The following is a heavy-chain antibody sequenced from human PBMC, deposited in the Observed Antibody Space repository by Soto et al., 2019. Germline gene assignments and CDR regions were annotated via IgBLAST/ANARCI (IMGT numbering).Heavy chain of an antibody. J-gene: IGHJ6*02. CDR1: GFTFSSYA. D-gene: IGHD1-1*01. CDR3: AEDKLERSYYYYGMDV. V-gene: IGHV3-23*01. CDR2: ISGSGGST. Sequence: EVQLLESGGGLVQPGGSLRLSCAASGFTFSSYAMSWVRQAPGKGLEWVSAISGSGGSTYYADSVKGRFTISRDNSKNTLYLQMNSLRAEDTAVYYCAEDKLERSYYYYGMDVWGQGTTVTVSS.